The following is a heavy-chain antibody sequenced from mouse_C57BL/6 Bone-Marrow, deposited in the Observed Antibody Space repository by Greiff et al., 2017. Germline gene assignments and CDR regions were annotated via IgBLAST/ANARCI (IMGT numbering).Heavy chain of an antibody. CDR2: ISDGGSYT. Sequence: EVKLMESGGGLVKPGGSLKLSCAASGFTFSSYAMSWVRQTPEKRLEWVATISDGGSYTYYPDNVKGRFTISRDNAKNNLYLQMSHLKSEDTAMYYCARDPGDGYDWFAYWGQGTLVTVSA. J-gene: IGHJ3*01. CDR3: ARDPGDGYDWFAY. V-gene: IGHV5-4*01. D-gene: IGHD2-2*01. CDR1: GFTFSSYA.